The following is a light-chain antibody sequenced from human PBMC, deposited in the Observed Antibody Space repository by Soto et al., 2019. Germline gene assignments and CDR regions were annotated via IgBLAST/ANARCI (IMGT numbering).Light chain of an antibody. Sequence: EIVMTQSPATLSVSPGERATLSCRASQSVSSYLAWYQQNPGQAPRLLIYGASTRATDIPARFSGSGSGTEFTLTISSLQSEDFALYYCQQYNNWPLTFGGGTKVEIK. CDR3: QQYNNWPLT. CDR1: QSVSSY. CDR2: GAS. J-gene: IGKJ4*01. V-gene: IGKV3-15*01.